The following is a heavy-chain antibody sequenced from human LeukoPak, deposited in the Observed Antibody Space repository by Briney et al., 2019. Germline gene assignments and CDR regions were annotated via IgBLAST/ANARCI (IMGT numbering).Heavy chain of an antibody. D-gene: IGHD3-9*01. Sequence: PSETLSLTCTVSGGSISSYYWSWIRQPPGKGLEWIGYIYYSGSTNYNPSLKSRVTISVDTSKNQFSLKLSSVTAADTAVYYCARGLGIQIDYWGQGTLVTVSS. V-gene: IGHV4-59*01. J-gene: IGHJ4*02. CDR1: GGSISSYY. CDR2: IYYSGST. CDR3: ARGLGIQIDY.